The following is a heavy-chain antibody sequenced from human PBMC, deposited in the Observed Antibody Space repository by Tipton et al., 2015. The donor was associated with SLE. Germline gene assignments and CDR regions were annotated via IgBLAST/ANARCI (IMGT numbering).Heavy chain of an antibody. Sequence: TLSLTCTVSDDSISTGYWSWIRQPPGRGLEWIGYVYHSGITNSNPSLQSRVTISIDTSKNQFSLKLTSVTAADTAVYYCTSSPGITIFGVVTYFDYWSQGHLVTVSS. CDR1: DDSISTGY. V-gene: IGHV4-59*01. CDR2: VYHSGIT. D-gene: IGHD3-3*01. CDR3: TSSPGITIFGVVTYFDY. J-gene: IGHJ4*02.